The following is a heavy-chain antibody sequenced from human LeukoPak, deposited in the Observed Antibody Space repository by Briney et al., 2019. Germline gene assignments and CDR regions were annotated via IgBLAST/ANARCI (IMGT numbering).Heavy chain of an antibody. CDR1: GFTFSRYW. Sequence: GGSLRLSCATSGFTFSRYWMTWVRQAPGKGLEWVASIKEDGSEKYYVDSVKGRFTISRDNAKNTLYLQMNSLRAEDTALYYCARDLRYFTYWGQGTLVTVSS. V-gene: IGHV3-7*05. D-gene: IGHD3-9*01. CDR2: IKEDGSEK. J-gene: IGHJ4*02. CDR3: ARDLRYFTY.